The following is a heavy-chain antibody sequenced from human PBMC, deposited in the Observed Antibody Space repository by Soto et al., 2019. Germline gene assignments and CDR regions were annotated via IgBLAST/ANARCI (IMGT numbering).Heavy chain of an antibody. CDR3: ASYSSSWVSYYYYYMDV. CDR2: INRNGSNT. D-gene: IGHD6-13*01. CDR1: GFTFSSYA. Sequence: PGGALRLSCAASGFTFSSYAMSWVRQAPGEGLEWVSPINRNGSNTYYADSVKGRFTISRDNAKNSLYLQMNSLRAEDTAVYYCASYSSSWVSYYYYYMDVWGKGTTVTVSS. J-gene: IGHJ6*03. V-gene: IGHV3-21*01.